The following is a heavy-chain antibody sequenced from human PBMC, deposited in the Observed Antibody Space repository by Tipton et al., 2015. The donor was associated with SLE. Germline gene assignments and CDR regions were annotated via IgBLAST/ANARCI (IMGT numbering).Heavy chain of an antibody. CDR1: GGSFSGYY. D-gene: IGHD3-10*01. CDR3: ARLELLWFREQYYFDY. V-gene: IGHV4-34*01. J-gene: IGHJ4*02. Sequence: TLSLTCAVSGGSFSGYYWSWIRQPPGKGLEWIGEINHSGSTNYNPSLKSRVTISVDTSKNQFSLKLSSVTAADTAVYYCARLELLWFREQYYFDYWGQGTLVTVSS. CDR2: INHSGST.